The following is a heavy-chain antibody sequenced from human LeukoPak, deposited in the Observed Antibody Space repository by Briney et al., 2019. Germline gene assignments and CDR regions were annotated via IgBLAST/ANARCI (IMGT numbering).Heavy chain of an antibody. CDR3: ARELPGSCYFDY. V-gene: IGHV1-46*01. D-gene: IGHD1-1*01. Sequence: ASVKVSCKASGYSFTRYYIHWVRQAPGQGRDYMGMIDPNTGTTWYSQKFQGTVTMTRDTSTSTVSMELSSLRSDDTAICYCARELPGSCYFDYWGQGTLVSVSS. CDR1: GYSFTRYY. J-gene: IGHJ4*02. CDR2: IDPNTGTT.